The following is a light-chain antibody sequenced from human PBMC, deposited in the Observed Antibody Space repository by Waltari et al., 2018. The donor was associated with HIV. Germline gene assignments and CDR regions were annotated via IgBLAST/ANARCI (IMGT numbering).Light chain of an antibody. CDR3: QVWDSSSDHVV. Sequence: SYVLTQPPSVSVAPGKTARITCGGTNIGSKSVHWYQQKPGQAPLLVIYYDSARPSGIPERFAGSNAGNTATLTSSRVEAGDEADYYCQVWDSSSDHVVFGGGTNLTVL. CDR2: YDS. CDR1: NIGSKS. J-gene: IGLJ2*01. V-gene: IGLV3-21*04.